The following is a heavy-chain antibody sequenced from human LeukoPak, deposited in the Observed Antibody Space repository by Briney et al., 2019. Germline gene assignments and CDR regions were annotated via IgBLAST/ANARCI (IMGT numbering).Heavy chain of an antibody. Sequence: GRSLRLSCAASGFTFSDFGMNWVRQAPGKGLEWLAIIKQDGSEKHYKGSVEGRFTISRDNAKNSLHLQMNSLRAEDTAVYYCAGGSGYLITSWGQGTLVTVSS. V-gene: IGHV3-7*01. CDR3: AGGSGYLITS. CDR1: GFTFSDFG. CDR2: IKQDGSEK. J-gene: IGHJ5*02. D-gene: IGHD3-9*01.